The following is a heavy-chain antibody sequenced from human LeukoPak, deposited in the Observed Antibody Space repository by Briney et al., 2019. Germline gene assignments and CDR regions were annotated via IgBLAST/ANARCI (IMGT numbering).Heavy chain of an antibody. V-gene: IGHV3-11*01. CDR2: ITTSATYI. D-gene: IGHD3-10*01. Sequence: GGSLRLSCSASGFTFSAHHISWIRQAPGKGLEWVSYITTSATYIYYADSVEGRFTISRDDAKNSLYLQMNSLRVEDTAVYYCARDRGVGGAFDIWGQGTMVTVSS. CDR1: GFTFSAHH. CDR3: ARDRGVGGAFDI. J-gene: IGHJ3*02.